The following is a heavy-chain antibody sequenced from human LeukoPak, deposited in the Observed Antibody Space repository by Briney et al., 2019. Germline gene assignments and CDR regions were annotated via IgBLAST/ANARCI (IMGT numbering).Heavy chain of an antibody. D-gene: IGHD2-15*01. Sequence: SETLSLTCTVSGYSISSGYYWGWIRQPPGKGLEWIGSIYHSGSTYYNPSLKSRVTISVDTSKNQFSLKLSSVTAADTAVYYCARDQRRYCSGGSCYSDYWGQGTLVTVSS. CDR1: GYSISSGYY. CDR2: IYHSGST. J-gene: IGHJ4*02. V-gene: IGHV4-38-2*02. CDR3: ARDQRRYCSGGSCYSDY.